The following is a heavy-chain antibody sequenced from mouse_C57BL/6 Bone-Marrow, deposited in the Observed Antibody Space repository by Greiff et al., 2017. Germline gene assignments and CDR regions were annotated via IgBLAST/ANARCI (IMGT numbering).Heavy chain of an antibody. J-gene: IGHJ4*01. V-gene: IGHV1-52*01. D-gene: IGHD1-1*01. CDR3: ARGYYDGSKGAMDD. CDR2: IDPSDSET. CDR1: GYTFTSYW. Sequence: VQLQQSGAELVRPGSSVKLSCKASGYTFTSYWMHWVKQRPIQGLEWIGNIDPSDSETHYNQKFKDKATLTVDKSSSTAYMQLSSLTSEDSAVDYCARGYYDGSKGAMDDWGQGTSVTVSS.